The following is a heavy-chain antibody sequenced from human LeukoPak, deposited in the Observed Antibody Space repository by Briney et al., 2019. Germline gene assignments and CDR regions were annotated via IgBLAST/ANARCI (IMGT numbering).Heavy chain of an antibody. D-gene: IGHD1-26*01. V-gene: IGHV3-48*04. CDR2: ITSSSSSM. J-gene: IGHJ4*02. Sequence: PGGSLRLSCAASGFTFSSCSMNWVRQAPGKGLEWISYITSSSSSMYYADSVKGRFTISRDNAKNSLYLQMNSLRAEDTAVYYCARVSGSYGDYAYWGQGTLVTVSS. CDR1: GFTFSSCS. CDR3: ARVSGSYGDYAY.